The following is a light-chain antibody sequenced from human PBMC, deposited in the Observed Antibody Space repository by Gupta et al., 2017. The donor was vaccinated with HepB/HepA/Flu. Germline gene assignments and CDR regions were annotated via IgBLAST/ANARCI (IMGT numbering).Light chain of an antibody. CDR2: DAS. CDR3: RQHSSYPFT. CDR1: QGIGND. V-gene: IGKV1-17*01. J-gene: IGKJ3*01. Sequence: DIQMTQSPSSLPASVGDRVTITCRASQGIGNDLGWFQQKPGKPPKRLIYDASSMQSGVPSRFSGSGSGTEFTLTISSLQPEDFAAYYCRQHSSYPFTFGPGTKVDIK.